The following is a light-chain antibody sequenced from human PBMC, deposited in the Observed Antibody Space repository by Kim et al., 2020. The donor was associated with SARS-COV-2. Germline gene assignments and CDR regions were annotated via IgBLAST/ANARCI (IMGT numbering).Light chain of an antibody. CDR2: RNN. CDR3: AAWDDSLSGYV. CDR1: SSNIGSNY. J-gene: IGLJ1*01. V-gene: IGLV1-47*01. Sequence: QRVNISCSGCSSNIGSNYVYWYQQLPGTAPKLLIYRNNQRPSGVPDLFSGSKSGTSASLAISGLRSEDEADYYCAAWDDSLSGYVFGTGTKVTVL.